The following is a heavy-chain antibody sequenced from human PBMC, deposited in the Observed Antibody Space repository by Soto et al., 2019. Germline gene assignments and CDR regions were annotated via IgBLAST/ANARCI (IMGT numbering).Heavy chain of an antibody. CDR2: IYHSGST. D-gene: IGHD3-9*01. Sequence: PSETLSLTCAVSGGSISSSNWWSWVRQPPGKGLEWIGEIYHSGSTNYNPSLKSRVTISVDKSKNQFSLKLSSVTAADTAVYYCARVRRYYDILTGYNYGMDVWGQGTTVTVSS. CDR1: GGSISSSNW. V-gene: IGHV4-4*02. CDR3: ARVRRYYDILTGYNYGMDV. J-gene: IGHJ6*02.